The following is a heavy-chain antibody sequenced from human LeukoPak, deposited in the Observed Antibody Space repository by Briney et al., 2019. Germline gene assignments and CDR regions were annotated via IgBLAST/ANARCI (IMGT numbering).Heavy chain of an antibody. V-gene: IGHV4-59*08. CDR1: GGTITSYY. D-gene: IGHD3-22*01. CDR3: AGHAQYYDSSGFYHHFDN. Sequence: SETLSLTCTVSGGTITSYYWSWIRQPPGKGLGWVGYIYYTGNTNYNTSLKSRVTISVDTSKNQFSLKLSSVTAADTAVYYCAGHAQYYDSSGFYHHFDNWGQGTLVTVSS. J-gene: IGHJ4*02. CDR2: IYYTGNT.